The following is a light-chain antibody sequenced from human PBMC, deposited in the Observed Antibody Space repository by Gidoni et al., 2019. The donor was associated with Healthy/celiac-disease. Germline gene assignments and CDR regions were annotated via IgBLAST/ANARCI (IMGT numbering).Light chain of an antibody. Sequence: EVVLTQSPGTLALSPGERATPSCRASQSVSSSYLAWYQQKPGQAPRLLIYGASSRATGTPDRFSGSGSGTDFTLTISILEPEAFAVYYCQQYGSSPPYTFGPGTKLEIK. J-gene: IGKJ2*01. CDR1: QSVSSSY. CDR2: GAS. CDR3: QQYGSSPPYT. V-gene: IGKV3-20*01.